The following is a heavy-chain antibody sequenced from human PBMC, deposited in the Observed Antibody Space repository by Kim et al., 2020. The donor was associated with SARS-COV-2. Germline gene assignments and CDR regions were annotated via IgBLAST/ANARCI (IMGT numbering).Heavy chain of an antibody. CDR2: ISYDGSNK. Sequence: GGSLRLSCAASGFTFSSYGMHWVRQAPGKGLEWVAVISYDGSNKYYADSVKGRFTISRDNSKNTLYLQMNSLRAEETAVYYCAKDRFDSSGYDYWGQGTLVTVSS. D-gene: IGHD3-22*01. J-gene: IGHJ4*02. CDR3: AKDRFDSSGYDY. CDR1: GFTFSSYG. V-gene: IGHV3-30*18.